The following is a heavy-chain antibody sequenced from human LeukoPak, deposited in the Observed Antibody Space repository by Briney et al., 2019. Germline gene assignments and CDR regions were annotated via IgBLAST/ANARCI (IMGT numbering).Heavy chain of an antibody. CDR2: INHSGST. Sequence: PSETLSLTCAVYGGSFSGYYWSWIRQPPGKGLEWIGEINHSGSTNYNPSLKSRVTISVDTSKNQSSLKLSSVTAADTAVYYCARGAPMVRGVIIIDYWGQGTLVTVSS. D-gene: IGHD3-10*01. CDR3: ARGAPMVRGVIIIDY. CDR1: GGSFSGYY. V-gene: IGHV4-34*01. J-gene: IGHJ4*02.